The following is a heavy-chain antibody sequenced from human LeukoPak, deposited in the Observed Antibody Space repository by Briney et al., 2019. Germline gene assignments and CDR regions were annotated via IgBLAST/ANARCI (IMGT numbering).Heavy chain of an antibody. V-gene: IGHV4-39*01. CDR3: ARAEGGIVVVIT. CDR1: GGSISSSSYY. J-gene: IGHJ5*02. CDR2: IYYSGST. D-gene: IGHD3-22*01. Sequence: KPSETLSLTCTVSGGSISSSSYYWGWIRQPPGKGLEWIGSIYYSGSTYYNPSLKSRVTISVDTSKNQFSLKPSSVTAADTAVYYCARAEGGIVVVITWGQGTLVTVSS.